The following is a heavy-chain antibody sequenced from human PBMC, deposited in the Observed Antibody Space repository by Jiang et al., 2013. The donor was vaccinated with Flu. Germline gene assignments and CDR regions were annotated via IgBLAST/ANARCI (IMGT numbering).Heavy chain of an antibody. J-gene: IGHJ4*02. CDR2: IGQDENNK. D-gene: IGHD6-13*01. Sequence: GVVQPGRSLRLSCAGSGFTLSNYGMHWVRQTPGKGLEWMAVIGQDENNKVYADSVKGRFTISRDNSQNMLYLQMNNLRAEDTAVYYCAKDLNQQLIHYFDYWGQGTVVTVSS. CDR1: GFTLSNYG. V-gene: IGHV3-30*18. CDR3: AKDLNQQLIHYFDY.